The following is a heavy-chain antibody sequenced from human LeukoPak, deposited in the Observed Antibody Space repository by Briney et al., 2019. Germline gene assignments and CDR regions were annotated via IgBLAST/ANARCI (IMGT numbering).Heavy chain of an antibody. V-gene: IGHV3-23*01. Sequence: TGGSLRLSGAASGFTCSSYAMSWVRQAPGKGLEWVSAISGSGGSTYYADSVKGRFTISRDNSKNTLYLQMNSLRAEDTAVYYCAKDRDFLRFLEWFHDYYGMDVWGQGTTVTVSS. J-gene: IGHJ6*02. CDR1: GFTCSSYA. CDR3: AKDRDFLRFLEWFHDYYGMDV. D-gene: IGHD3-3*01. CDR2: ISGSGGST.